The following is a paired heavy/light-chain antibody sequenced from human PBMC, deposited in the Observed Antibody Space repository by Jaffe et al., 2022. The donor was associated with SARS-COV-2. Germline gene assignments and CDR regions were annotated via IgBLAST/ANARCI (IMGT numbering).Heavy chain of an antibody. D-gene: IGHD3-10*01. CDR3: ARDYYGWGFDY. CDR2: INTNTGNP. V-gene: IGHV7-4-1*02. CDR1: GYTFSRSA. Sequence: QVQLVQSGSELKKPGASVKVSCKASGYTFSRSAMNWVRQAPGQGLEWMGWINTNTGNPTYAQGFTGRFVFSLDTSVSTAYLQISNLKAEDTAMYYCARDYYGWGFDYWGQGTLVTVSS. J-gene: IGHJ4*02.
Light chain of an antibody. V-gene: IGLV2-14*03. J-gene: IGLJ2*01. CDR2: DVS. CDR3: SSYTSTSTILV. CDR1: SSDVGGYNY. Sequence: QSALTQPASVSGSPGQSITISCTGTSSDVGGYNYVSWYQQHPGKAPKLMISDVSNRPSGVSNRFSGSKSDNTASLTISGLQAEDEADYYCSSYTSTSTILVFGGGTKLTVL.